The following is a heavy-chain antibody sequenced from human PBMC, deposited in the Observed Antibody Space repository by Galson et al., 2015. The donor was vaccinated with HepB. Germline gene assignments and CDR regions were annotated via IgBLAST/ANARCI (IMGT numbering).Heavy chain of an antibody. V-gene: IGHV1-46*01. CDR1: GYTFTSYY. CDR3: ARSFPGGWSAY. Sequence: SVKVSCKASGYTFTSYYMHWVRQAPGQGLEWMGIINPSGGSTSYAQRFQGRVTMTRDTSTSTVYMELSSLRSEDTAVYYCARSFPGGWSAYWGQGTLVTVSS. J-gene: IGHJ4*02. CDR2: INPSGGST. D-gene: IGHD6-19*01.